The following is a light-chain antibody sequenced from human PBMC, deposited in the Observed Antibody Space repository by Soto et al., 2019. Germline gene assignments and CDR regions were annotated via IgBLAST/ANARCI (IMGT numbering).Light chain of an antibody. CDR1: QSVNSL. J-gene: IGKJ1*01. V-gene: IGKV3-15*01. Sequence: EIVMTQSPATLSVSPGETATLSCKTSQSVNSLLAWYQQRPGQAPRLLIYRASTRTTGIPARFSGSGSGTEFTLTISSLQPDDFATYYCQQYNSYWTFGQGTKVDIK. CDR3: QQYNSYWT. CDR2: RAS.